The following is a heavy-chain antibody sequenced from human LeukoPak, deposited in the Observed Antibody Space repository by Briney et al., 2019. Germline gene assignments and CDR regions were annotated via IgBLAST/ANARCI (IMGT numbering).Heavy chain of an antibody. CDR1: GGSISSYY. Sequence: SETLSFTCTVSGGSISSYYWSWIRQPPGKGLEWIGYIYYSGSTNYNPSLKSRVTISVDTSKNQFSLKLSSVTAADTAVYYCARGHYGSGSYWNWGQGTLVTVSS. V-gene: IGHV4-59*01. CDR3: ARGHYGSGSYWN. J-gene: IGHJ4*02. CDR2: IYYSGST. D-gene: IGHD3-10*01.